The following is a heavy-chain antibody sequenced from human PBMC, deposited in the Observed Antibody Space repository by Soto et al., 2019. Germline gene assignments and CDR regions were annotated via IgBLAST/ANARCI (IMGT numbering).Heavy chain of an antibody. D-gene: IGHD3-10*01. CDR3: AGGSVSYYTLGVDY. V-gene: IGHV1-46*01. J-gene: IGHJ4*02. CDR1: GYTFTSYY. Sequence: QVQLVQSGAEVKKPGASVKVSCKASGYTFTSYYMHLVRQARGQGLEWMGIIHPSGGSTSYAQKFQGRVTITGDPSTSTVDMELSSLRSEDTAVYYGAGGSVSYYTLGVDYLGQGTLVTVSS. CDR2: IHPSGGST.